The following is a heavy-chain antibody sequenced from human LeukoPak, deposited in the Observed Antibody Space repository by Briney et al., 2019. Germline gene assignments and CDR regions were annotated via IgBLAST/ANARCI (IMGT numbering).Heavy chain of an antibody. D-gene: IGHD3-10*01. CDR1: GFTFDDYA. V-gene: IGHV3-9*01. CDR3: AKDSMVRGVIAYFDY. J-gene: IGHJ4*02. Sequence: PGGSLRLSCAASGFTFDDYAMHWVRQAPGKGLEWVSGISWNSGSIGYADSVKGRFTISRDNAKNSLYLQMNSLRAEDTALYYCAKDSMVRGVIAYFDYWGQGTLVTVSS. CDR2: ISWNSGSI.